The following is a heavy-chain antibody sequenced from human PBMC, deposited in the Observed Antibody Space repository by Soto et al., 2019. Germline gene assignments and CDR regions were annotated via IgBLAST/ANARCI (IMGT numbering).Heavy chain of an antibody. D-gene: IGHD3-10*01. J-gene: IGHJ6*02. CDR3: ARRRITMVRGGLLSYYYGMDV. V-gene: IGHV4-59*12. CDR1: GGSISSYY. CDR2: IYCSGST. Sequence: SETLSLTCTVSGGSISSYYWSWIRQPPGKGLEWIGYIYCSGSTNYNPSLKSRVTISVDTSKNQFSLKLSSVTAADTAVYYCARRRITMVRGGLLSYYYGMDVWGQGTTVTVSS.